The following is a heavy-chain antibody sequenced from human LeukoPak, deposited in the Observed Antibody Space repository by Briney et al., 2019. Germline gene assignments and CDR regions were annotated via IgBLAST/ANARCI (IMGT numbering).Heavy chain of an antibody. Sequence: GGSLRLSCAASGFTFSSYWMHWVRQAPGKGLVWVSRINSDGSSTSYADSVEGRFTISRDNAKNTLYLQMNSLRAEDTAVYYCAREEVNSNYFGWGQGTLVTVSS. J-gene: IGHJ4*02. CDR1: GFTFSSYW. CDR2: INSDGSST. CDR3: AREEVNSNYFG. V-gene: IGHV3-74*01. D-gene: IGHD4-11*01.